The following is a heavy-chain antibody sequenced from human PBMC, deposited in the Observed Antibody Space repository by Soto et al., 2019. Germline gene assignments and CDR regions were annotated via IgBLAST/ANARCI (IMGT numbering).Heavy chain of an antibody. D-gene: IGHD5-12*01. Sequence: QVQLVESGGGVVQPGRTLRLSCAASGFTLSNYGMHWARQAPGKGLEWVAVTAYDGSSKYYADSVKGRFTISRDNSKNTMYLQMNSREPEDTAVYFCARGRDYAFDMWGHGTKVTVSS. J-gene: IGHJ3*02. CDR3: ARGRDYAFDM. CDR1: GFTLSNYG. V-gene: IGHV3-30*03. CDR2: TAYDGSSK.